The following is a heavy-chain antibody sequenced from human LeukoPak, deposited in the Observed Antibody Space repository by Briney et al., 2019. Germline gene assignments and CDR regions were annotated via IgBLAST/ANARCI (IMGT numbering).Heavy chain of an antibody. CDR2: ISYTGSA. Sequence: SETLSLTCTVSGGYINSHYWGWIRQPPGKVLEYIGYISYTGSAIYSPSLESRVTISIDTSKKQFSLNLRSVNTADTAVYYCARVDLGGSGYFFDLWGQGALVTVSS. D-gene: IGHD3-22*01. CDR3: ARVDLGGSGYFFDL. V-gene: IGHV4-59*11. CDR1: GGYINSHY. J-gene: IGHJ4*02.